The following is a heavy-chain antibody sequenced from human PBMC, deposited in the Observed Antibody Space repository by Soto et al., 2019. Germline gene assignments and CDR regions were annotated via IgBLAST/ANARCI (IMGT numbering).Heavy chain of an antibody. Sequence: PGGSLRLSCAASGFTFSDYYMSWIRQAPGKGLEYVSAISSNGGSTYYADSVKGRFTISRDNSKNTLYLQMSSLRAEDTAVYYCTTEAPTELLDYWGQGTLVTVSS. D-gene: IGHD1-26*01. J-gene: IGHJ4*02. V-gene: IGHV3-64D*06. CDR1: GFTFSDYY. CDR2: ISSNGGST. CDR3: TTEAPTELLDY.